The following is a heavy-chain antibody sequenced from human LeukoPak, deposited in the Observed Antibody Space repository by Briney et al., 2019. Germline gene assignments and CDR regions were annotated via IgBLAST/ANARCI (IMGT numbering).Heavy chain of an antibody. CDR3: ARDYGVSWWYFDL. D-gene: IGHD4-17*01. J-gene: IGHJ2*01. CDR1: GGSISSSSYY. CDR2: IYYSGRT. V-gene: IGHV4-39*07. Sequence: SETLSLTCTVSGGSISSSSYYWGWIRQPPGKGLEWIGSIYYSGRTYSNPSLKSRVTISVDRSKNQFSLKLSSVTAADTAVYYCARDYGVSWWYFDLWGRGTLVTVSS.